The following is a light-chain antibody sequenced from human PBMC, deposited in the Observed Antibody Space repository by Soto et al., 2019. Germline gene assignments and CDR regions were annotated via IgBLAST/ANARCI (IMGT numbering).Light chain of an antibody. J-gene: IGKJ1*01. CDR2: TGS. CDR1: QAIDSW. V-gene: IGKV1-12*01. CDR3: QQTLSFPPT. Sequence: DIQMTQSPSSVSASVGDRVTITCRASQAIDSWLAWYQQKPGEAPKLLIFTGSLLHSGVPPRFSGSGSGTDFTLTISSLQPEDFATYYCQQTLSFPPTFDQGTKVDIK.